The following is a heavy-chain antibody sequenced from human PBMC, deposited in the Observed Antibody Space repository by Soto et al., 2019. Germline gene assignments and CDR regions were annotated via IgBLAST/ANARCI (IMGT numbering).Heavy chain of an antibody. CDR2: IIPILGIA. CDR1: GGTFSSYT. Sequence: QVQLVQSGAEVKKPGSSVKVSCKASGGTFSSYTISWVRQAPGQGLEWMGRIIPILGIANYAQKFQGRVTITADKSTSTAYIELSSLRSEDTAVYYCARDPSAGDSAGYWGQGTLVNVSS. J-gene: IGHJ4*02. CDR3: ARDPSAGDSAGY. V-gene: IGHV1-69*08. D-gene: IGHD2-21*01.